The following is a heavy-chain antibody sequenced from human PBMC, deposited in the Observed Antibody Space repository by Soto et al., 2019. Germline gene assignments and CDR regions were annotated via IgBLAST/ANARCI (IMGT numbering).Heavy chain of an antibody. CDR1: GDSISSGGYY. CDR3: ARDTGLVRYYFDY. CDR2: IYYTGST. D-gene: IGHD6-19*01. V-gene: IGHV4-31*03. Sequence: QVQLQESGPGLVKPSQTLSLTCTVSGDSISSGGYYWNWIRQRPGKGLEWIGNIYYTGSTYNNPTLKSRLTISVDTSKNRFSLRLSSVTAADTAVYYCARDTGLVRYYFDYWGQGTLVTVAS. J-gene: IGHJ4*02.